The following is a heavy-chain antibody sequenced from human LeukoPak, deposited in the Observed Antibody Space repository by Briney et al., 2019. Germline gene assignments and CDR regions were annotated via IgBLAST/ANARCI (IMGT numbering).Heavy chain of an antibody. CDR1: GFTFSSYD. V-gene: IGHV3-30*18. J-gene: IGHJ4*01. CDR3: AKDYYDSSGYYLFDY. CDR2: ISYDGSNK. Sequence: PGGSLRLSCAASGFTFSSYDMHWVRQAPGKGLEWVAVISYDGSNKYYADSVKGRFTISRDNSKNTLYLQMNSLRAEDTAVYYCAKDYYDSSGYYLFDYW. D-gene: IGHD3-22*01.